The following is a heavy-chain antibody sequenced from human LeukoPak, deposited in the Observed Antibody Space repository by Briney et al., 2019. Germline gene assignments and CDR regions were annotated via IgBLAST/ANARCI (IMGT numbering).Heavy chain of an antibody. J-gene: IGHJ4*02. V-gene: IGHV3-7*01. CDR2: IKQDGSEK. Sequence: GGSLRLSCAASGFTFSSYWMSWVRQAPGKGLEWVAKIKQDGSEKYYVDSVKGRFTISRDNAKNSLYLQMNSPRAEDTAVYYCVRDSWNGDFDYWGQGTLVTVSS. CDR1: GFTFSSYW. D-gene: IGHD1-1*01. CDR3: VRDSWNGDFDY.